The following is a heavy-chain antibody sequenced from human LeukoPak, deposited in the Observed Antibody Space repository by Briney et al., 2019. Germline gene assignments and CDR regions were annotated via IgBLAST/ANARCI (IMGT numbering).Heavy chain of an antibody. Sequence: SETLSLTCTVSGGSISSFYWSWIRQPPGKGLQWIGYIYYSGITRYNPSLKSRVTISVDTSKNQFSLKLSSVTAADTAVYYCASGGYSGCAFDYWGQGILVTVSS. CDR2: IYYSGIT. V-gene: IGHV4-59*01. J-gene: IGHJ4*02. CDR3: ASGGYSGCAFDY. CDR1: GGSISSFY. D-gene: IGHD5-12*01.